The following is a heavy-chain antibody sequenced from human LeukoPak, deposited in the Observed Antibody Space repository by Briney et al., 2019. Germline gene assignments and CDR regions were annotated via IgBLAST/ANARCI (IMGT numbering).Heavy chain of an antibody. CDR1: GGSFSGYY. D-gene: IGHD4-23*01. CDR2: INHSGST. J-gene: IGHJ4*02. Sequence: PSETLSLTCAVYGGSFSGYYWSWIRQPPGKGLEWIGEINHSGSTNYNPSLKSRATISVDTSKNQFSLKLSSVTAADTAVYYCARGSDYGGTPYYFVYWGQGTLVTVSS. CDR3: ARGSDYGGTPYYFVY. V-gene: IGHV4-34*01.